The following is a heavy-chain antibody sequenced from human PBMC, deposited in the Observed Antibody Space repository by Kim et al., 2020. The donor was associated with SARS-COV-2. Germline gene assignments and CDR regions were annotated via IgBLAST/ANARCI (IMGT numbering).Heavy chain of an antibody. CDR3: ARLTTTVTRYYFDF. Sequence: STDSRQGRFTITRDDSKNTLFLQMNNLRADDTAIYYCARLTTTVTRYYFDFWGQGTLVTVSS. V-gene: IGHV3-23*01. J-gene: IGHJ4*02. D-gene: IGHD4-17*01.